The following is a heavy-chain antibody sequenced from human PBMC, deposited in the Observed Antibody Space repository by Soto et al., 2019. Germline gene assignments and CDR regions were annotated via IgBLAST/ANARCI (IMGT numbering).Heavy chain of an antibody. CDR2: ISSSSSYI. J-gene: IGHJ6*02. V-gene: IGHV3-21*01. CDR1: GFTFSSYS. CDR3: ARDGIASGGSSHSYYYYGMDV. D-gene: IGHD6-6*01. Sequence: PGGSLRLSCAASGFTFSSYSMNWVRQAPGKGLEWVSSISSSSSYIYYADSVKGRFTISRDNAKNSLYLQMNSLRAEDTAVYYCARDGIASGGSSHSYYYYGMDVWGQGTTVTV.